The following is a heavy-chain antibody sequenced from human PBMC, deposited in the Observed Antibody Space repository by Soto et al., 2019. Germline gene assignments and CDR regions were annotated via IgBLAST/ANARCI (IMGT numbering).Heavy chain of an antibody. CDR3: ARNSPGVYALWVDV. CDR2: INSDGSSI. Sequence: PGGSLRLSCAASGFTFSSYWMHWVLQAPGKGLMWVSRINSDGSSINYADFVKGRLIISRDNAKKTLYLQMNSLRAEDTAVYYCARNSPGVYALWVDVWGQGTTVTVSS. D-gene: IGHD2-8*01. CDR1: GFTFSSYW. J-gene: IGHJ6*02. V-gene: IGHV3-74*01.